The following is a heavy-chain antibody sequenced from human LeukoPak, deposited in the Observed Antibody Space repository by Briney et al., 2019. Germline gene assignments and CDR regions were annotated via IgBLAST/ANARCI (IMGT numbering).Heavy chain of an antibody. J-gene: IGHJ6*03. CDR3: AKTPTTRDYYYYYMDV. CDR2: ISYDGSNK. V-gene: IGHV3-30*18. D-gene: IGHD4-11*01. Sequence: GGSLRLSCAASGFTFSSYGMHRVRQAPGKGLEWVAVISYDGSNKYYADSVKGRFTISRDNSKNTLYLQMNSLRAEDTAVYYCAKTPTTRDYYYYYMDVWAKGPRSPSP. CDR1: GFTFSSYG.